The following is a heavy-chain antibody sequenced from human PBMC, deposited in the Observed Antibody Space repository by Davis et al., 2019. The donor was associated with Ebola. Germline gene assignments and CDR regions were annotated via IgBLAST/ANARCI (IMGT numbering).Heavy chain of an antibody. J-gene: IGHJ6*02. CDR3: ARDLERRANYYGMDV. CDR2: ISSGGST. V-gene: IGHV3-53*01. CDR1: GFTFSSYA. Sequence: GESLKISCAASGFTFSSYAMSWVRQAPGKGLEWVSVISSGGSTYYADSVKGRFTISRDNSKNTLYLQMNSLRAEDTAVYYCARDLERRANYYGMDVWGQGTTVTVSS. D-gene: IGHD1-1*01.